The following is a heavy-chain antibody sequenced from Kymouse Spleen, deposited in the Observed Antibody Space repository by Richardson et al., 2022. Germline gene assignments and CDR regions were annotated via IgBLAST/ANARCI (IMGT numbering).Heavy chain of an antibody. CDR2: IYYSGST. Sequence: QVQLQESGPGLVKPSQTLSLTCTVSGGSISSGGYYWSWIRQHPGKGLEWIGYIYYSGSTYYNPSLKSRVTISVDTSKNQFSLKLSSVTAADTAVYYCARDIGIRITMVRGPYYYYYGMDVWGQGTTVTVSS. V-gene: IGHV4-31*03. CDR3: ARDIGIRITMVRGPYYYYYGMDV. CDR1: GGSISSGGYY. J-gene: IGHJ6*02. D-gene: IGHD3-10*01.